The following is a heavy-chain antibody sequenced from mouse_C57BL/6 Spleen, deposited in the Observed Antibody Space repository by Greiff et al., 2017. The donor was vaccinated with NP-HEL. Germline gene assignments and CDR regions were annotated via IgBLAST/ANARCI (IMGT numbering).Heavy chain of an antibody. CDR3: ARSGDGYYKGFDY. J-gene: IGHJ2*01. V-gene: IGHV1-80*01. D-gene: IGHD2-3*01. CDR1: GYAFSSYW. CDR2: IYPGDGDT. Sequence: QVQLKESGAELVKPGASVKISCKASGYAFSSYWMNWVKQRPGKGLEWIGQIYPGDGDTNYNGKFKGKATLTADKSSSTAYMQLSSLTSEDAAVDFCARSGDGYYKGFDYWGQGTTLTVSS.